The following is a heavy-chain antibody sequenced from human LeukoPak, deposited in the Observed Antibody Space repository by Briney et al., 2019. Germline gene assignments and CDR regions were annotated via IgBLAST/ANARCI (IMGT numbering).Heavy chain of an antibody. J-gene: IGHJ4*02. Sequence: GGSLRLSRAASGFTFSSYAMHWVRQAPGKGLEWVAVISYDGSNKYYADSVKGRFTISRDNSKNTLYLQMNSLRAEDTAVYYCAREGPHYDSLDYWGQGTLVTVSS. CDR1: GFTFSSYA. V-gene: IGHV3-30*04. CDR2: ISYDGSNK. D-gene: IGHD3-22*01. CDR3: AREGPHYDSLDY.